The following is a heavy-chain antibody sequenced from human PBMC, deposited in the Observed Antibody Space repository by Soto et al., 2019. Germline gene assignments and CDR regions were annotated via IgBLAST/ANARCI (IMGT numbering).Heavy chain of an antibody. CDR1: GGTFSSYA. V-gene: IGHV1-69*13. CDR3: ARDESMVAATDSYYFDY. Sequence: ASVKVSCKASGGTFSSYAISWVRQAPGQGLEWMGGIIPIFGTANYAQKFQGRVTITADESTSTAYMELSSLRSEDTAVYYCARDESMVAATDSYYFDYWGLGTLVTVSS. J-gene: IGHJ4*02. D-gene: IGHD2-15*01. CDR2: IIPIFGTA.